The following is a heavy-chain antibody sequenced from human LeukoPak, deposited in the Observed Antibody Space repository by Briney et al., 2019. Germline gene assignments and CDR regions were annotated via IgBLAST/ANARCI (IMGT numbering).Heavy chain of an antibody. V-gene: IGHV1-46*01. CDR3: AREGFHGRELFPTFDY. CDR1: GDTFSSYY. J-gene: IGHJ4*02. Sequence: ASVKVSCKASGDTFSSYYMHWVRQAPGQGLEWMGIITPSGDSTNYAQKFQGRVTMTRDTSTSTVYMELSSLRSEDTAVYYCAREGFHGRELFPTFDYWGQGTLVTVSS. D-gene: IGHD3-10*01. CDR2: ITPSGDST.